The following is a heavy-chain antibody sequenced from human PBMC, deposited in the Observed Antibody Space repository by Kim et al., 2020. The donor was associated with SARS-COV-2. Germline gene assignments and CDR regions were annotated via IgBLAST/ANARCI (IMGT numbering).Heavy chain of an antibody. D-gene: IGHD3-10*01. V-gene: IGHV4-31*02. CDR3: ARGYGSGSPYGMDV. Sequence: TPPLRSRVTIAAATSKNQFSLKLSSVTAADTAVYYCARGYGSGSPYGMDVWGQGTTVTVSS. J-gene: IGHJ6*02.